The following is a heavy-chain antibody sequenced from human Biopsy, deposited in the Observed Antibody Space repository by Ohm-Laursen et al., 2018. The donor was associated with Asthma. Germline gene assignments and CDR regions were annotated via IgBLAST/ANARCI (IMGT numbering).Heavy chain of an antibody. V-gene: IGHV4-31*03. CDR1: GDFITSGGCC. Sequence: PSQTLSLTCTVSGDFITSGGCCWNWIRQHPGKGLEWIGYIHHSGTSYFNPSLKSRVSFSRDTSKNQFSLRLSSVTAADTAMYYCARIPRRSGSYFVDYWGQGTLVTVSS. CDR2: IHHSGTS. J-gene: IGHJ4*02. D-gene: IGHD3-22*01. CDR3: ARIPRRSGSYFVDY.